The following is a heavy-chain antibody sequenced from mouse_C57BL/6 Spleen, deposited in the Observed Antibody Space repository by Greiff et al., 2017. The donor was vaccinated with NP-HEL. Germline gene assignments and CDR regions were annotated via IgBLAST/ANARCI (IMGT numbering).Heavy chain of an antibody. CDR2: IDPANGNT. CDR3: ATDYYYGSSYCLDY. Sequence: EVQLVESVAELVRPGASVKLSCTASGFNIKNTYMHWVKQRPEQGLEWIGRIDPANGNTKYAPKFQGKATITADTSSNTAYLQLSSLTSEDTAIYYCATDYYYGSSYCLDYWGQGTTLTVSS. CDR1: GFNIKNTY. J-gene: IGHJ2*01. V-gene: IGHV14-3*01. D-gene: IGHD1-1*01.